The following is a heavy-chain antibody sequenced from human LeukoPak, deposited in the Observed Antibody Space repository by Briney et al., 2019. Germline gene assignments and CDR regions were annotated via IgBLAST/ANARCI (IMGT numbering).Heavy chain of an antibody. CDR2: IIPIFGTA. CDR1: GGTFSSYA. D-gene: IGHD1-26*01. V-gene: IGHV1-69*13. J-gene: IGHJ6*03. CDR3: ARGYSGSYGYYYYYMDV. Sequence: SVKVSCKASGGTFSSYAISWVRQAPGQGLEWMGGIIPIFGTANYAQKFQGRVTITADESTSTAYMELSSLRSEDTAVYYCARGYSGSYGYYYYYMDVWGKGTPVTVSS.